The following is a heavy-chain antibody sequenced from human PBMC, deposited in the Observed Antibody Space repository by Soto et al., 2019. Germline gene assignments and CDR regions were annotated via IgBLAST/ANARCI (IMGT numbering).Heavy chain of an antibody. J-gene: IGHJ4*02. V-gene: IGHV4-59*01. CDR2: IYYSGST. CDR3: ARERRYGYSSTWPDY. Sequence: PSETLSLTCTVSGGSISSYYWSWIRQPPGKGLEWIGYIYYSGSTNYNPSLKSRVTISVDTSKNQFSLKLSSVTAADTAVYYCARERRYGYSSTWPDYWGQGTLVTVSS. CDR1: GGSISSYY. D-gene: IGHD6-13*01.